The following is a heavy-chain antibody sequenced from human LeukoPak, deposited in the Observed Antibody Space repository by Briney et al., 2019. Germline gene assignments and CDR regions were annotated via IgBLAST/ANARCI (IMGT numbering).Heavy chain of an antibody. V-gene: IGHV1-46*01. CDR3: ARYQSLEMATGWRYFDY. CDR1: GHTFTSYY. J-gene: IGHJ4*02. CDR2: INPSGGST. D-gene: IGHD5-24*01. Sequence: ASVKVSCKASGHTFTSYYMHWVRQAPGQGPEWMGIINPSGGSTSYAQKFQGRVTMTRDTSTSTVYMELSSLRSEDTAVYYCARYQSLEMATGWRYFDYWGQGTLVSVSS.